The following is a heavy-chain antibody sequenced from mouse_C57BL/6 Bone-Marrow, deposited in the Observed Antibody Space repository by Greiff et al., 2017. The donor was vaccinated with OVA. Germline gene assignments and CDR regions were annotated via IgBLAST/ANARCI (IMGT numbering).Heavy chain of an antibody. D-gene: IGHD1-1*01. CDR1: GFSLTSYG. J-gene: IGHJ1*03. Sequence: QVQLKESGPGLVQPSQSLSITCTVSGFSLTSYGVHWVRQSPGKGLEWLGVIWRGGSTDYNAAFMSRLSITKDNSKSQVFFKMNSLQADDTAIYYCAKTPYYYGSSYWYFDVWGTGTTVTVSS. CDR3: AKTPYYYGSSYWYFDV. V-gene: IGHV2-5*01. CDR2: IWRGGST.